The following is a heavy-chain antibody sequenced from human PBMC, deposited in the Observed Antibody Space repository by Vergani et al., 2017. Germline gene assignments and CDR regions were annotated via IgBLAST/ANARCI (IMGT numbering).Heavy chain of an antibody. D-gene: IGHD1-7*01. CDR1: GGSISSYY. J-gene: IGHJ4*02. CDR2: IYYSGST. CDR3: ARESGTTLDY. V-gene: IGHV4-59*01. Sequence: QVQLQESGPGLVKPSETLSLTCTVSGGSISSYYWSWIRQPPGKGLEWIGYIYYSGSTNSNPSLKSRVTRSVDTSKNQFSLKLSSVTAADTAVYYCARESGTTLDYWGQGTLVTVSA.